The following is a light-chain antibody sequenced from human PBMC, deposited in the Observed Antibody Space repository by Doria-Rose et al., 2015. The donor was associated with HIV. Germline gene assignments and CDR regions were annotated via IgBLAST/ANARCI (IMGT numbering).Light chain of an antibody. Sequence: TQSPGTLSLSPGERATLSCRASQSFSSTYLAWYQQKPSQAPSLLIYDGSTRATGIPDSFSASGSGTDFTPTINRLEPEDFALYYCHQYGTSWTFGQGTKVEI. V-gene: IGKV3-20*01. CDR1: QSFSSTY. CDR2: DGS. J-gene: IGKJ1*01. CDR3: HQYGTSWT.